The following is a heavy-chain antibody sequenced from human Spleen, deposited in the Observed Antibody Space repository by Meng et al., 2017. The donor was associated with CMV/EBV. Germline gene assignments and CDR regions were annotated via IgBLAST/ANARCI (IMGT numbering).Heavy chain of an antibody. D-gene: IGHD3-10*01. CDR3: TRHGRYSNGSGTYENH. V-gene: IGHV3-73*01. Sequence: STMPAVRQASGNGLEWVGRIRSTALNHATIYAESLKGRFSISRDDSKNTTYLQMNSLKIEDTAAYYCTRHGRYSNGSGTYENHWGQGTLVTVSS. CDR2: IRSTALNHAT. J-gene: IGHJ5*02. CDR1: ST.